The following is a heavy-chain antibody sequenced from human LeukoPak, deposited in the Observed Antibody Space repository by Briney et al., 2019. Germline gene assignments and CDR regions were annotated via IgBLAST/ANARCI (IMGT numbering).Heavy chain of an antibody. CDR1: GYTFTSYG. D-gene: IGHD3/OR15-3a*01. V-gene: IGHV1-18*01. J-gene: IGHJ6*02. CDR3: ASSGLGFFYYYGMDV. CDR2: ISAYNGNT. Sequence: ASVKVSCKASGYTFTSYGISWVRQAPGQGLEWMGWISAYNGNTNYAQKLQGRVTMNTDTSTSTAYMELRSLRSDDTAVYYCASSGLGFFYYYGMDVWGQGTTVTVSS.